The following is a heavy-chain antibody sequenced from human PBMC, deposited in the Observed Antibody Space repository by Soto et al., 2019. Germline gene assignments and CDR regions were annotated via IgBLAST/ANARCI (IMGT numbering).Heavy chain of an antibody. CDR1: GYTFTGYY. V-gene: IGHV1-2*02. CDR3: ARGKPPYDYSSYYYYGMDV. CDR2: INPNSGGT. J-gene: IGHJ6*02. D-gene: IGHD4-4*01. Sequence: GASVKVSCKASGYTFTGYYMHWVRQAPGQGLEWMGWINPNSGGTNYAQKFQGRVTMTRDTSISTAYMELSRLRSDDTAVYYCARGKPPYDYSSYYYYGMDVWGQGTTVTVYS.